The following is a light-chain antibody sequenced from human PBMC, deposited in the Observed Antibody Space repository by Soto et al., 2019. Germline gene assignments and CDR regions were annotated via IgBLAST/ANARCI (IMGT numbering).Light chain of an antibody. J-gene: IGKJ2*01. Sequence: EIVLTQSPGTLSLSPGERATLSCRASQTVSSNYLAWWQQNPGQAPRLLIYGASSRAAGIPDRFSGSGSGTDFALTISRLEPEDFAVYYCQQYGGSPRTFGQGTKLEIK. CDR1: QTVSSNY. CDR3: QQYGGSPRT. V-gene: IGKV3-20*01. CDR2: GAS.